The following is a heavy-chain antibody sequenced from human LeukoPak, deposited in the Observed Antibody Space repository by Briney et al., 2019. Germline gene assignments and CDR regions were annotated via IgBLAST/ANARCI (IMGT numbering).Heavy chain of an antibody. CDR3: ARIGYSYGYDAFDI. V-gene: IGHV3-23*01. CDR1: GFTFSSYA. J-gene: IGHJ3*02. Sequence: GGSLRLSCAASGFTFSSYAMSWVRQAPGKGLEWVSAISGGGSTYYADSVKGRFTISRDNSKNTLYLQMNSLRAEDTAVYYCARIGYSYGYDAFDIWGQGTMVTVSS. D-gene: IGHD5-18*01. CDR2: ISGGGST.